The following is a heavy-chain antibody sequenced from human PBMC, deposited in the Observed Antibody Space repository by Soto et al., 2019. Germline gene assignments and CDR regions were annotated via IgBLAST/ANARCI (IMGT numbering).Heavy chain of an antibody. V-gene: IGHV3-33*01. J-gene: IGHJ4*02. D-gene: IGHD1-26*01. Sequence: QVQLVESGGGVVQPGRSLRLSCAASGFTFSSYGMHWVRQAPGKGLEWVAVIWYDGSNKYYADSVKGRFTISRDNSKNTLYLQMNSLRAEDTAVYYCARVPLGEAYFDYWGQGTLVTVSS. CDR2: IWYDGSNK. CDR1: GFTFSSYG. CDR3: ARVPLGEAYFDY.